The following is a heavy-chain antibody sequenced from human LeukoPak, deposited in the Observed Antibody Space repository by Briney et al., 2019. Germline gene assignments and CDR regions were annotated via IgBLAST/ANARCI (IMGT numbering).Heavy chain of an antibody. J-gene: IGHJ4*02. V-gene: IGHV3-23*01. CDR3: ARALHHYDFWSGYSTSDFDY. CDR1: GFTFSSYA. Sequence: GGSLRLSCAASGFTFSSYAMSWVRQAPGKGLEWVSAISGSGGSTYYADSVKGRSTISRDNSKNTLYLQMNSLRAEDTAVYYCARALHHYDFWSGYSTSDFDYWGQGTLVTVSS. CDR2: ISGSGGST. D-gene: IGHD3-3*01.